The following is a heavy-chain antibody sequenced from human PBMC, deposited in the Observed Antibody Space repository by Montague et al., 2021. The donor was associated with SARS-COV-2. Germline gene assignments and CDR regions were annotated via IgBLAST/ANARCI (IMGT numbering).Heavy chain of an antibody. CDR1: GTSITSYY. Sequence: SETLSLTCSVSGTSITSYYWNWIRQPPGKGLEWTGHISDSGSTXXXPSXXXRVTMSVDTSKNQMSLNLTSVTAADTAVYYCARGCLSYFGAGSHCYGMDVWGQGTTVTVSS. V-gene: IGHV4-59*01. D-gene: IGHD3-10*01. J-gene: IGHJ6*02. CDR2: ISDSGST. CDR3: ARGCLSYFGAGSHCYGMDV.